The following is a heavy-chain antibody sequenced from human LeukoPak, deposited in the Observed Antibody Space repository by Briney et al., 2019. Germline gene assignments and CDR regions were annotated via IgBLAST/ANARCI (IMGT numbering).Heavy chain of an antibody. CDR3: AKIRSRTTVTTRYFDY. J-gene: IGHJ4*02. CDR2: ISGSGGST. Sequence: GGSLRLSCAASGFTFSSYAMSWVRQAPGKGLEWVSAISGSGGSTYYADSVKGRFTISRDNSKNTLYLQMISLRAEDTAVYYCAKIRSRTTVTTRYFDYWGQGTLVTVSS. CDR1: GFTFSSYA. D-gene: IGHD4-17*01. V-gene: IGHV3-23*01.